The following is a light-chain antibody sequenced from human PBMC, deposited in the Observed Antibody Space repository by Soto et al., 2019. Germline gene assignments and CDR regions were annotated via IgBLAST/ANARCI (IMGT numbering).Light chain of an antibody. CDR1: QGIRND. CDR2: VAS. V-gene: IGKV1-6*01. J-gene: IGKJ1*01. CDR3: LQDYNFPRT. Sequence: AIQMTQSPSSLSASVGDRVTITCRASQGIRNDLGWYQQKPGKAPKLLIYVASTLQSGVPSRFSGSGSGRDFTLTISSLQPEDFATYYCLQDYNFPRTFGQGTKVDIK.